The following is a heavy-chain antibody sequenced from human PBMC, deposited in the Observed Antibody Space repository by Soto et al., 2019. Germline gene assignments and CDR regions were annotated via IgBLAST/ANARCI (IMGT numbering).Heavy chain of an antibody. V-gene: IGHV4-31*03. D-gene: IGHD1-26*01. Sequence: TSETLSLTCTVSGGSISSGGYYWSWIRQHPGKGLEWIGYIYYSGSTYYNPSLKSRVTISVDTSKNQFSLKLRSLRSDDTAVYYCARASGGYSDRWGQGTLVTVSS. CDR2: IYYSGST. CDR1: GGSISSGGYY. J-gene: IGHJ5*02. CDR3: ARASGGYSDR.